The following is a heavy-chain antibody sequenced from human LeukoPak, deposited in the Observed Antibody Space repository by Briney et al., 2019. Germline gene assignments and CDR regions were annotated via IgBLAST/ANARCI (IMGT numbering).Heavy chain of an antibody. CDR3: ARVIAAADTRVPAYYYYYGMDV. J-gene: IGHJ6*02. CDR2: IYTSGST. Sequence: SETLSLTCTVSGGSISSYCWSWIRQPAGKGLEWIGRIYTSGSTNYNPSLKSRVTMSVDTSKNQFSLKLSSVTAADTAVYYCARVIAAADTRVPAYYYYYGMDVWGQGTTVTVSS. D-gene: IGHD6-13*01. CDR1: GGSISSYC. V-gene: IGHV4-4*07.